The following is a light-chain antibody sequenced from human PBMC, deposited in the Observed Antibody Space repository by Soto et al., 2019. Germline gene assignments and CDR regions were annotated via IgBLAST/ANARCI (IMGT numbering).Light chain of an antibody. J-gene: IGLJ1*01. V-gene: IGLV1-40*01. CDR1: SSNIGAGYD. Sequence: QWLLRHPPSVSGAPGDRVTISCTGSSSNIGAGYDVHWYQQLPGTAPKLLIYGNSNRPSGVPDRFSGSKSGTSASLAITGLQAEDEADYYCQSYDSSLTGYVFGTGTKVTVL. CDR3: QSYDSSLTGYV. CDR2: GNS.